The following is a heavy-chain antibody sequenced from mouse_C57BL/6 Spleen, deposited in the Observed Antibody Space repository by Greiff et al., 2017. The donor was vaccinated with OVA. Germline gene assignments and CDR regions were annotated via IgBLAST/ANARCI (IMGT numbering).Heavy chain of an antibody. J-gene: IGHJ1*03. Sequence: EVQLQQSGTVLARPGASVKMSCKTSGYTFTSYWMHWVKQRPGQGLEWIGAIYPGNSDTSYNQKFKGKAKLTAVTSASTAYMELSSLTNEDSAVYYCTSGSSLYWYFDVWGTGTTVTVSS. CDR2: IYPGNSDT. CDR3: TSGSSLYWYFDV. D-gene: IGHD1-1*01. V-gene: IGHV1-5*01. CDR1: GYTFTSYW.